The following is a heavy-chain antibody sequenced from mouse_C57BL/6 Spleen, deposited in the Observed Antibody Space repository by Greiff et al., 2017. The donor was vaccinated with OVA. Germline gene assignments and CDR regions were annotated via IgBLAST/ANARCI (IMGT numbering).Heavy chain of an antibody. Sequence: LVESGAELVRPGASVTLSCKASGYTFTDYEMHWVKQTPVHGLEWIGAIDPETGGTAYNQKFKGKAILTADKSSSTAYMELRSLTSEDSAVYYCTRGRIYYGNSAMDYWGQGTSVTVSS. J-gene: IGHJ4*01. V-gene: IGHV1-15*01. D-gene: IGHD2-1*01. CDR1: GYTFTDYE. CDR2: IDPETGGT. CDR3: TRGRIYYGNSAMDY.